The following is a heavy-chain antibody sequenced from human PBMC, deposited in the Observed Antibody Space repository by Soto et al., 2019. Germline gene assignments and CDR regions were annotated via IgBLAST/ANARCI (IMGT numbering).Heavy chain of an antibody. D-gene: IGHD3-9*01. Sequence: QVQLVESGGDLVKPGGSLRLSCAASGFPFSDYYMSWIRQAPGKGLEWVSSIGSSSSYTNYADSVKGRFTISRDNAKNSLYLQMNSLRAEDTAGYYCARRRPTGYYNYWGQGTLVTVSA. CDR1: GFPFSDYY. J-gene: IGHJ4*02. CDR3: ARRRPTGYYNY. V-gene: IGHV3-11*05. CDR2: IGSSSSYT.